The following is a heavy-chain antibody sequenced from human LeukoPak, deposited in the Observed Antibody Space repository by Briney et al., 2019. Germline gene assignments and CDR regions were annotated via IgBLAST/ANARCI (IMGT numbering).Heavy chain of an antibody. D-gene: IGHD2-21*02. Sequence: SVKVSCKASGFTFTSSAMQWVRQARGQRLEWIGWIVVGSGNTNYAQKFQERVTITRDMSTSTAYMELSSLRSEDTAVYYCARDQGYIVVVTAIPYDAFDIWGQGTMVTVSS. CDR1: GFTFTSSA. CDR2: IVVGSGNT. CDR3: ARDQGYIVVVTAIPYDAFDI. J-gene: IGHJ3*02. V-gene: IGHV1-58*02.